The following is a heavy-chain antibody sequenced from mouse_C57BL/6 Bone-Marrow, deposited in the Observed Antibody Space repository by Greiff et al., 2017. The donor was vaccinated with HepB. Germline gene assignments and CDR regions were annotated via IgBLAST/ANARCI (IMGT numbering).Heavy chain of an antibody. CDR1: GYTFTDYE. Sequence: QVQLQQSGAELVRPGASVTLSCKASGYTFTDYEMHWVKQTPVHGLEWIGAIDPETGGTAYNQKFKGKAILTADKSSSTAYMELRSLTSEDSAVYYCTREGDDYDERGFDYWGQGTTLTVSS. V-gene: IGHV1-15*01. CDR2: IDPETGGT. CDR3: TREGDDYDERGFDY. J-gene: IGHJ2*01. D-gene: IGHD2-4*01.